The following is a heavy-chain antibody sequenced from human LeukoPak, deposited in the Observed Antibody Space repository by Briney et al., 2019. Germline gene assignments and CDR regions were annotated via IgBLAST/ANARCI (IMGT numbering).Heavy chain of an antibody. CDR2: INNDGSNT. Sequence: HSGGSLRLSCAASGFTFSSYSMNWVRHAPGKGLMWVSHINNDGSNTRYADSVKGRFTTSRDNAKNTLYLQMKSLRGEDTAVYDCSRSGGTGFDPWGQGTLVTVSS. CDR3: SRSGGTGFDP. J-gene: IGHJ5*02. V-gene: IGHV3-74*01. D-gene: IGHD3/OR15-3a*01. CDR1: GFTFSSYS.